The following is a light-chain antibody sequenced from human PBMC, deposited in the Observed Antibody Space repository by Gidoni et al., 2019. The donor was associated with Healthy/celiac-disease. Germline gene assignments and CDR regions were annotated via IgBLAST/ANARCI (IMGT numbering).Light chain of an antibody. CDR2: DVS. V-gene: IGLV2-11*01. CDR1: SSDGGGYNY. Sequence: QSALTQPRSVSGYPGQSVTISCTGTSSDGGGYNYVSWYQQHPGKAPKLMIYDVSKRPSGVPDRFSGSKSGNTASLTISGLQAEDEADYYCGSYAGSYTFYVFGTGTKVTVL. J-gene: IGLJ1*01. CDR3: GSYAGSYTFYV.